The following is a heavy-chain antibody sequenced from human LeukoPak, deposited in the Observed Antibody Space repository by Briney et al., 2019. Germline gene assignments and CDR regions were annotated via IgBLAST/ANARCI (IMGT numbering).Heavy chain of an antibody. J-gene: IGHJ4*02. V-gene: IGHV1-18*01. Sequence: GASVKVSCKASGYTFTSYSISWVRQAPGQGLEWMGWISAYNGNTNYAQKLQGRVTMTTDTSTSTAYMELRSLRSDDTAVYYCATTNYDWYPFDYWGQGTLVTVSS. CDR1: GYTFTSYS. CDR2: ISAYNGNT. CDR3: ATTNYDWYPFDY. D-gene: IGHD5-12*01.